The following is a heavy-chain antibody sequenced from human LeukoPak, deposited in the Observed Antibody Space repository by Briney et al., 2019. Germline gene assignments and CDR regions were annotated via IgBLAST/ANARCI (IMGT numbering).Heavy chain of an antibody. Sequence: GGSLSLSCEVSGLPFINYEMNWVRQAPGKGVEWVSYIVTSGSNIYYSDSVKGRFTISRDNAKNSLYLQMNSLRVEDTAVYYCARGSGWYLDCWGQGTLVTVSS. CDR1: GLPFINYE. CDR3: ARGSGWYLDC. D-gene: IGHD6-19*01. V-gene: IGHV3-48*03. CDR2: IVTSGSNI. J-gene: IGHJ4*02.